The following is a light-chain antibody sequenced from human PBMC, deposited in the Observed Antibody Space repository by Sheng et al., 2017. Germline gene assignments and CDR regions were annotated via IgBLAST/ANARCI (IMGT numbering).Light chain of an antibody. Sequence: EIVLTQSPATLSLSPGERATLSCRASQSVGSYLGWYQQKPGQAPRLLIYDASKRATGLPARFSGSGSGTDFTLTISSLEPEDFAFYYCQQRSNWPPNFGPGTKVDIK. CDR3: QQRSNWPPN. CDR1: QSVGSY. CDR2: DAS. J-gene: IGKJ3*01. V-gene: IGKV3-11*01.